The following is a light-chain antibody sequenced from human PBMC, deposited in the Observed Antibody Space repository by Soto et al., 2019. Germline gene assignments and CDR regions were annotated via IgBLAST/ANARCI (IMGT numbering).Light chain of an antibody. CDR3: SSYAGSRVV. Sequence: QSALTQPPSASGSPGQSVTISCTGTSSDVGGYNYVSWYQQHPDKAHQLMIYEVSKRPSGVPDRFSGSKSGNTASLTVSGHQAEDEADYYCSSYAGSRVVFGGGTKVTVL. CDR2: EVS. V-gene: IGLV2-8*01. J-gene: IGLJ2*01. CDR1: SSDVGGYNY.